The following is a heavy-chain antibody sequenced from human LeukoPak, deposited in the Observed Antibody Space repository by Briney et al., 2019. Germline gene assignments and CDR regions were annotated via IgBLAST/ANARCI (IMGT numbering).Heavy chain of an antibody. Sequence: GGSLRLSCAASGFTFSSYAMHWVRQAPGKGLEWVAVISYDGSNKYYADSVKGRFTISRDNAKNSLYLQMNSLRAEDTAVYYCASLHGASGSDYWGQGTLVTVSS. D-gene: IGHD3-10*01. CDR2: ISYDGSNK. V-gene: IGHV3-30*04. CDR3: ASLHGASGSDY. CDR1: GFTFSSYA. J-gene: IGHJ4*02.